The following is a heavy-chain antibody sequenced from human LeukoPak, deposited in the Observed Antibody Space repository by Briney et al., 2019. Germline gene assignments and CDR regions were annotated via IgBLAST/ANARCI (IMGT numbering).Heavy chain of an antibody. D-gene: IGHD4-17*01. J-gene: IGHJ3*02. V-gene: IGHV3-23*01. CDR3: AKDPNGNYIGAFDI. Sequence: PGGSLRLSCAASGFTFSSYAMHWVRQAPGKGLEWVSSIGVGGDTTYYADSVKGRFTISRDNSKSTLYLQMNSLRAGDTAVYYCAKDPNGNYIGAFDIWGQGTMVTVSS. CDR2: IGVGGDTT. CDR1: GFTFSSYA.